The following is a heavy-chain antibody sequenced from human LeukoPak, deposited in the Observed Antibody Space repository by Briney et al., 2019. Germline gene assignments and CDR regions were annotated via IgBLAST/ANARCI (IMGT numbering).Heavy chain of an antibody. CDR1: GFTFSSYA. V-gene: IGHV3-23*01. CDR2: ISGSGGST. CDR3: AKSYEIDQLLSFDY. D-gene: IGHD2-2*01. Sequence: GGSLRLSCAASGFTFSSYAMHWVRRAPGKGLEWVSAISGSGGSTYYADSVKGRFTISRDNSKNTLYLQMNSLRAEDTAVYYCAKSYEIDQLLSFDYWGQGTLVTVSS. J-gene: IGHJ4*02.